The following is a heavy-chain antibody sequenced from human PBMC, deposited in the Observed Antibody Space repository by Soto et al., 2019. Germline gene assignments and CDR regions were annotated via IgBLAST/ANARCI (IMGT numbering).Heavy chain of an antibody. Sequence: QVQLVESGGGVVQPGRSLRLSCKASGFTFRNYAMHWVRQAPGKGLEWVAIVSDDGSKKHYADSVKGRFTISRDNSKNTLYLQMNSLRAADTAVYYGARGIIAATEVGLDVWGQGTAVTVS. CDR1: GFTFRNYA. J-gene: IGHJ6*02. V-gene: IGHV3-30-3*01. D-gene: IGHD6-13*01. CDR3: ARGIIAATEVGLDV. CDR2: VSDDGSKK.